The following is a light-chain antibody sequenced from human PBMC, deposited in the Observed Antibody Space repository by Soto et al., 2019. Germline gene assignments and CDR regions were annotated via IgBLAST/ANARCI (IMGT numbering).Light chain of an antibody. Sequence: DIQMTQSPSTLSPSVGDRVTITCRASRSISDWLAWYQQKPGKAPKLLILDASNLKSGVPSRFSGSGSGTEFTLTISSLQPDDVATYYCLQYDSYSWTFGQGTKVDIK. CDR3: LQYDSYSWT. V-gene: IGKV1-5*01. J-gene: IGKJ1*01. CDR1: RSISDW. CDR2: DAS.